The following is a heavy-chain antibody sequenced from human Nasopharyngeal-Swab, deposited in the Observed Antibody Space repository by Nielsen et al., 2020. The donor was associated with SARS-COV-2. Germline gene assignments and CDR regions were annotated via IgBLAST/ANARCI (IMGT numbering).Heavy chain of an antibody. V-gene: IGHV4-30-4*01. D-gene: IGHD6-19*01. CDR3: ARDSGVAGTKYYYYGMDV. CDR2: IYYSGST. J-gene: IGHJ6*02. Sequence: IRQSPGQGLEWIGYIYYSGSTYYNPSLKSRVTISVDTSKNQFSLKLSSVTAADTAVYYCARDSGVAGTKYYYYGMDVWGQGTTVTVSS.